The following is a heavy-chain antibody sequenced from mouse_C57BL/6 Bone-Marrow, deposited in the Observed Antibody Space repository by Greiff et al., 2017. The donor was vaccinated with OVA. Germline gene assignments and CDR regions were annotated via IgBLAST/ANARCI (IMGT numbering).Heavy chain of an antibody. D-gene: IGHD1-1*01. J-gene: IGHJ2*01. CDR2: INPNYGTT. V-gene: IGHV1-39*01. CDR3: AKLSYYGSRYFDY. CDR1: GYSFTDYN. Sequence: EVQLQQSGPELVKPGASVKISCKASGYSFTDYNMNWVKQSHGKSLEWIGVINPNYGTTSYNQKFKGKATLTVDQSSSTAYMQLNSLTSEDSSVYYCAKLSYYGSRYFDYWGQGTTLTVSS.